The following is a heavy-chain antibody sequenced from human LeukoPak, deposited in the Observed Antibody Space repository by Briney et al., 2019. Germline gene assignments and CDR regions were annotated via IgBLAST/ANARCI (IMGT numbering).Heavy chain of an antibody. CDR2: IYCSGST. Sequence: SETLSLTCTVSGGSISSYYWSWIRQPPGKGLEWIGYIYCSGSTNYNPSLKSRVTISVDTSKNQFSLKLSSVTAADTAVYYCARVSSSLRWYLFDYWGQGTLVTVSS. J-gene: IGHJ4*02. V-gene: IGHV4-59*01. CDR3: ARVSSSLRWYLFDY. CDR1: GGSISSYY. D-gene: IGHD6-13*01.